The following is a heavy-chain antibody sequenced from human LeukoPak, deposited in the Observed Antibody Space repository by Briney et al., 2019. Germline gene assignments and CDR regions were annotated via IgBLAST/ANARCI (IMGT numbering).Heavy chain of an antibody. CDR1: GGSISSGGYS. V-gene: IGHV4-30-2*01. CDR2: IYHSGST. Sequence: PSETLSLTCAVSGGSISSGGYSWSWIRQPPGKGLEWIGYIYHSGSTYYNPSLKSRVTISVDTSKNQFSLKLSSVTAADTAVYYCARERYSSATIDYWGQGTLVTVSS. J-gene: IGHJ4*02. CDR3: ARERYSSATIDY. D-gene: IGHD6-19*01.